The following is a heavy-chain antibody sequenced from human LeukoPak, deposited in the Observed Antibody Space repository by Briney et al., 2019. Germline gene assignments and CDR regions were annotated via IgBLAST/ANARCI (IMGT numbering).Heavy chain of an antibody. D-gene: IGHD6-13*01. CDR3: AKDAIAAAGAGA. CDR2: INPNSGDT. J-gene: IGHJ4*02. V-gene: IGHV1-2*02. Sequence: ASVKVSCKASGYTFTDYSMHWVRQAPGQGLEWMGWINPNSGDTDYAQKFQGRVTMTRDTSISTAYLEVSRLTSDDTAVYFCAKDAIAAAGAGAWGQGTLVTVSS. CDR1: GYTFTDYS.